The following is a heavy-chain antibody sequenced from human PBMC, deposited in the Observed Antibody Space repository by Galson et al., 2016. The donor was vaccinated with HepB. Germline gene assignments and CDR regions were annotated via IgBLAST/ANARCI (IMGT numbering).Heavy chain of an antibody. J-gene: IGHJ2*01. CDR2: IYPGDSDT. CDR3: ARGRAASGIGGYFDL. Sequence: QSGAEVTKPGESLNISCKSSGYSFTTYWIGWVRQMPGKGLEWMGIIYPGDSDTAYSPSFQGQVTTSADKSITTAYLQWSSLKSSDTAIYYCARGRAASGIGGYFDLWGRGTLVTVSS. V-gene: IGHV5-51*01. CDR1: GYSFTTYW. D-gene: IGHD6-13*01.